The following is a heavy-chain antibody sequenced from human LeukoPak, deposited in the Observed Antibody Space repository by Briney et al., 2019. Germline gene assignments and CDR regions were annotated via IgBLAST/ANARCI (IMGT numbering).Heavy chain of an antibody. D-gene: IGHD3-22*01. J-gene: IGHJ6*03. CDR1: GGSFSGYY. V-gene: IGHV4-34*01. Sequence: SETLSLTCAVYGGSFSGYYWTWIRRTPEKGREWIGEMNPSGSTNYNPSLKSRVTISVDTSKNQFSLELSSVTAADTAVYYCARGRQNVTMIVVVMTAVSYYLDVWGKGTTVTVS. CDR2: MNPSGST. CDR3: ARGRQNVTMIVVVMTAVSYYLDV.